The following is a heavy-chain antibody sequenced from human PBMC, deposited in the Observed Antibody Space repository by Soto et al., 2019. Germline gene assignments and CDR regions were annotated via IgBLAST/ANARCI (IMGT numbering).Heavy chain of an antibody. CDR1: GFIFTDYS. CDR2: ISNGDETT. V-gene: IGHV3-11*01. CDR3: ARDPKRRDGYNFDS. J-gene: IGHJ4*02. D-gene: IGHD5-12*01. Sequence: QVQLVESGGGLVEPGGSLRLSCSASGFIFTDYSMTWIRQAPGKGLEWVSYISNGDETTQYADSVKGRFSVSRDNAKKVLFLQMNSLRVDDTAVYYGARDPKRRDGYNFDSWGRGALVTVSS.